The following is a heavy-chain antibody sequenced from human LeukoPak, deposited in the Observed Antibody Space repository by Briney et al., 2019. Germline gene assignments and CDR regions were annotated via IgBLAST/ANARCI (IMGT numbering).Heavy chain of an antibody. J-gene: IGHJ4*02. V-gene: IGHV1-24*01. CDR1: GFTFSSYG. D-gene: IGHD4-17*01. Sequence: GGSLRLSCAASGFTFSSYGMHWVRQAPGKGLEWMGGFDPEDGEPIYAQKFQGRLSMTEDTSKDTGYMELRTLRSEDTALYYCAKSHGDYGLLDYWGQGTLVTVSS. CDR3: AKSHGDYGLLDY. CDR2: FDPEDGEP.